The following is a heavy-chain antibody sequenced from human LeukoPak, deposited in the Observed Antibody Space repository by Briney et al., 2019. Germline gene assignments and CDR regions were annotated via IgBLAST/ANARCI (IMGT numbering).Heavy chain of an antibody. CDR3: ARRLGRKFGERFYYYHYMDV. V-gene: IGHV4-34*01. CDR2: MNHSGST. J-gene: IGHJ6*03. CDR1: GGSFSGYY. Sequence: SETLSLTCAVYGGSFSGYYWSWIRQPPGKGLEWIGEMNHSGSTNYNPSLKSRVTISVDTSKNQFSLKLSSVTAADTAVYYCARRLGRKFGERFYYYHYMDVWGKGTTVTISS. D-gene: IGHD3-10*01.